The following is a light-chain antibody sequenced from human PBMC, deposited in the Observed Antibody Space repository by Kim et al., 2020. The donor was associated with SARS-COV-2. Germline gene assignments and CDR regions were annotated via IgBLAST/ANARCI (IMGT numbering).Light chain of an antibody. CDR1: QSIGSN. Sequence: VSPGERATLSCRASQSIGSNLAWYQQKSGQAPRLLISGASIRATGIPVRFSGSGSGTEFTLTISGLQSEDFAVYYCQQYGNWPPYTFGQGTKLEI. V-gene: IGKV3D-15*01. CDR3: QQYGNWPPYT. J-gene: IGKJ2*01. CDR2: GAS.